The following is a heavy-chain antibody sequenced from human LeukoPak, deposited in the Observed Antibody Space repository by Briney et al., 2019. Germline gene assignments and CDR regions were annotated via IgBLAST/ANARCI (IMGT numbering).Heavy chain of an antibody. CDR3: ARSPNYDNIFDY. J-gene: IGHJ4*02. CDR2: IYPDDSDT. CDR1: GYSLTSYW. V-gene: IGHV5-51*01. D-gene: IGHD3-16*01. Sequence: GESLKISCKGSGYSLTSYWIGWVRQMPGKGLEWMGIIYPDDSDTRYSPSFQGQVTISADKSINTAYLQWSSLKASDTSDTAMYYCARSPNYDNIFDYWGQGTLVTVSS.